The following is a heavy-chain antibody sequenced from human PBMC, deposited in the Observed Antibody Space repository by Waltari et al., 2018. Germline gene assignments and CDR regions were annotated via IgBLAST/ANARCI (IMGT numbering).Heavy chain of an antibody. J-gene: IGHJ4*02. Sequence: QVQLQESGPGLVKPSGTLSLTCAVSGDSISSNYWWSWVRPSPGKGLEWIGKVHQSGRTHYNPSLQSRVTISVDKSKNQFSLNLNSVTAADTAVYYCAGDRAIGLFFDYWGQGTLVTVSS. D-gene: IGHD2-2*01. CDR2: VHQSGRT. CDR1: GDSISSNYW. V-gene: IGHV4-4*02. CDR3: AGDRAIGLFFDY.